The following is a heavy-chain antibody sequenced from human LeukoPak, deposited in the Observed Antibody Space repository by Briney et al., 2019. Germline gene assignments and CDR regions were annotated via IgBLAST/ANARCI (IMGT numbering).Heavy chain of an antibody. CDR2: INSDGSST. CDR1: GFTFSSYW. CDR3: ARGDRSAWFGELSDY. J-gene: IGHJ4*02. D-gene: IGHD3-10*01. V-gene: IGHV3-74*01. Sequence: GGSLRLSCAASGFTFSSYWMHWVRQAPGKGLVWVSRINSDGSSTSYADSVKGRFTISRDNAKNTLYLQMNSLRAEDTAVYYCARGDRSAWFGELSDYWGQGTLVTVSS.